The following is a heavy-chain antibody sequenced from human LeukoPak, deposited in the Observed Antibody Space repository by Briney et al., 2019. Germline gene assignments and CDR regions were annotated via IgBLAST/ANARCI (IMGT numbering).Heavy chain of an antibody. CDR1: GGSMNNYY. CDR3: RLDELSIAARPVVDV. CDR2: VYQTGDT. V-gene: IGHV4-59*08. J-gene: IGHJ6*02. D-gene: IGHD6-6*01. Sequence: SETLSLTCTVSGGSMNNYYWSWFRRPPGKGLEWIAYVYQTGDTRYNPSLKSRVSISLDTSKNQFSLQLRSVTAADTAVYYCRLDELSIAARPVVDVWGQGTTVTVSS.